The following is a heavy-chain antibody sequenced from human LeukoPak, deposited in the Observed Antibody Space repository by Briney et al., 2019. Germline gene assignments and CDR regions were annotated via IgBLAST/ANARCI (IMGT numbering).Heavy chain of an antibody. CDR3: ARTRDSSTSVDP. CDR2: MYYSGST. J-gene: IGHJ5*02. Sequence: SETLSVTCTVSGGSISSYYWTWIRQPPGKGLEWIGYMYYSGSTKYNPSLKSRVTISVDTSKNQFSLKLSSVTAADTAVYYCARTRDSSTSVDPWGQGTLVTVSS. V-gene: IGHV4-59*01. D-gene: IGHD6-13*01. CDR1: GGSISSYY.